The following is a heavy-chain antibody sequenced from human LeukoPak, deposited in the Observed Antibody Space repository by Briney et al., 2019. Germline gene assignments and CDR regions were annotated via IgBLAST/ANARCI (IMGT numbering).Heavy chain of an antibody. CDR1: GGSISSGSYY. CDR3: ARAVGSSESNWFDP. J-gene: IGHJ5*02. Sequence: SETLSLTCTVSGGSISSGSYYWSWIRQPAGKGLEWIGRIYTSGSTHYNPSLKSRVTISVDTSKNQFSQNLNSVTAADTAAYYCARAVGSSESNWFDPWGQGTLATVSS. D-gene: IGHD6-19*01. V-gene: IGHV4-61*02. CDR2: IYTSGST.